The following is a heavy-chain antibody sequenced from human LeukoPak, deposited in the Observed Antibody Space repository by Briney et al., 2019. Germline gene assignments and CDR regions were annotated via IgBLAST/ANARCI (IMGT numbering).Heavy chain of an antibody. Sequence: ASVKVSCKASGYTFTSYGISWVRQAPGQGLEWMGGIIPIFGTANYAQKFQGRVTITADESTSTAYMELSSLRSEDTAVYYCARSTVTTRVAYYYYYYYMDVWGKGTTVTISS. D-gene: IGHD4-17*01. V-gene: IGHV1-69*13. CDR2: IIPIFGTA. CDR3: ARSTVTTRVAYYYYYYYMDV. CDR1: GYTFTSYG. J-gene: IGHJ6*03.